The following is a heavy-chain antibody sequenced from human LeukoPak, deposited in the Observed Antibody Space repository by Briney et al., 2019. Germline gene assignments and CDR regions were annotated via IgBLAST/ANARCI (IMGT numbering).Heavy chain of an antibody. V-gene: IGHV3-11*01. CDR1: GFTFSDYY. CDR2: ISSSDTTI. CDR3: AKEGDFYDILTDY. Sequence: GGSLRLSCVASGFTFSDYYMSWIRQAPGKGLEWVSYISSSDTTIYYADSVKGRFTISRDNSKNTLYLQMNSLRAEDTAVYYCAKEGDFYDILTDYWGQGTLVTVSS. D-gene: IGHD3-9*01. J-gene: IGHJ4*02.